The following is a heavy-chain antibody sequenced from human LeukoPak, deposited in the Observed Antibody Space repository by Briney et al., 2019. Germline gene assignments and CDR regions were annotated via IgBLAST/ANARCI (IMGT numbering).Heavy chain of an antibody. CDR1: GYTLTELS. CDR2: FDPEDGET. V-gene: IGHV1-24*01. CDR3: ATPAYSGSYRNFDY. Sequence: ASVRVSCKVSGYTLTELSMHWVRQAPGKGLEWMGGFDPEDGETIYAQKFQGRVTMTEDTSTDTAYMELSSLRSEDTAVYYCATPAYSGSYRNFDYWGQGTLVTVSS. D-gene: IGHD1-26*01. J-gene: IGHJ4*02.